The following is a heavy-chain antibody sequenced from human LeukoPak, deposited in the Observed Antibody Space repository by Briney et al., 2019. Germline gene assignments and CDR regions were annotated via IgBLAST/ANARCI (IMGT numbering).Heavy chain of an antibody. D-gene: IGHD5-12*01. CDR1: GGTFSSYA. V-gene: IGHV1-2*02. J-gene: IGHJ3*02. Sequence: ASVKVSCKASGGTFSSYAISWVRQAPGQGLEWMGWINPNSGGTNYAQKFQGRVTMTRDTSISTAYMELSRLRSDDTAVYYCAKARRGIVANDAFDIWGQGTMVTVSS. CDR3: AKARRGIVANDAFDI. CDR2: INPNSGGT.